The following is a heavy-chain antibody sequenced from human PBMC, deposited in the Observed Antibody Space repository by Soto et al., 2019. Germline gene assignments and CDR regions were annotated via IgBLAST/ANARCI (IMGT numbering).Heavy chain of an antibody. V-gene: IGHV3-64D*06. J-gene: IGHJ5*02. CDR2: INSNGGST. CDR3: VKAHISNYYYTWSDP. Sequence: PGGSLRLSCSASGFTFSDYAMQWVRQATGKGLEYVAAINSNGGSTYHAESVKGRFTISRDNSKNTLYLQMTSLRAEDTAMYYCVKAHISNYYYTWSDPWGQGTLVTVSS. D-gene: IGHD3-22*01. CDR1: GFTFSDYA.